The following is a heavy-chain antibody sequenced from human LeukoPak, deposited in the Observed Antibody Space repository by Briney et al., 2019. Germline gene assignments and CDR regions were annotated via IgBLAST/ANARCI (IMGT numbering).Heavy chain of an antibody. Sequence: SETLSLTCTVSGGSIRSSYYYWGWIRQPPGKGLEWIGSIYDSGSTYYNPSLKSRVTISVDTSKNQFSLKLNSVTAADTAVYYCAKVRGSSGWYWFDYWGQGTLLTVSS. CDR1: GGSIRSSYYY. J-gene: IGHJ4*02. CDR3: AKVRGSSGWYWFDY. V-gene: IGHV4-39*01. CDR2: IYDSGST. D-gene: IGHD6-19*01.